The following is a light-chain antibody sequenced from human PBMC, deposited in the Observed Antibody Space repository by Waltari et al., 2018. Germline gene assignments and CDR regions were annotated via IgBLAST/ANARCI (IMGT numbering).Light chain of an antibody. CDR1: QTVSRA. V-gene: IGKV3-20*01. J-gene: IGKJ1*01. CDR3: QHYVTLPAT. CDR2: AAS. Sequence: EIVLTQYPGTLSLSPGERATLSCRASQTVSRALAWYQQKPDQAPRLLIYAASSRATGIPDRFSCGGSWTDVSLTISRLEPEDFAVYYCQHYVTLPATFGQGTKVAF.